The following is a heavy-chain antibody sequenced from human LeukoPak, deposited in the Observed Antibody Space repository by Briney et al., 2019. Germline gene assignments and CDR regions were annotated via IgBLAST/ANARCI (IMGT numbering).Heavy chain of an antibody. J-gene: IGHJ5*02. CDR3: ARGDGYSPGFDT. Sequence: SETLSLTCTVSGASINSYHWSWIRQPPEKALEWIGYSSYTGSPKYTPSLKSRVIMSKDTSKNQISLKLSAVTAADTAVYYCARGDGYSPGFDTWGQGTLVTVSP. CDR2: SSYTGSP. CDR1: GASINSYH. D-gene: IGHD5-24*01. V-gene: IGHV4-59*01.